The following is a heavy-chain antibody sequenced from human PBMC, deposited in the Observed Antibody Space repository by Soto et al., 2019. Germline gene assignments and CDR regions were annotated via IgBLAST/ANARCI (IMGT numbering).Heavy chain of an antibody. CDR2: ISGSDGKT. Sequence: GGSLRLSCAASGFSFGGYALSWVRQAPGKGLEWVSTISGSDGKTFYADPVKGRFSISRDTSQSTLYLQMNSLRADDTAMYYCARWSYLDYWGQGTRVTVS. CDR1: GFSFGGYA. V-gene: IGHV3-23*01. D-gene: IGHD3-3*01. J-gene: IGHJ4*02. CDR3: ARWSYLDY.